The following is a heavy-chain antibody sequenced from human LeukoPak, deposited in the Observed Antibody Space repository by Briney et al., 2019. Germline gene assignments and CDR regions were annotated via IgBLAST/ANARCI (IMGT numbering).Heavy chain of an antibody. D-gene: IGHD3-16*01. J-gene: IGHJ4*02. Sequence: PGGSLRLSCAASGFTFSSYGMHWVRQATGKGLEWVSVISYDGSNKYFADSVKGRFTISRDNSKYTLYLQMNSLRAEDTAVYYCAKDLAVGPVTFGGVPSSFDYWGQGTLFTVSS. CDR1: GFTFSSYG. CDR3: AKDLAVGPVTFGGVPSSFDY. CDR2: ISYDGSNK. V-gene: IGHV3-30*18.